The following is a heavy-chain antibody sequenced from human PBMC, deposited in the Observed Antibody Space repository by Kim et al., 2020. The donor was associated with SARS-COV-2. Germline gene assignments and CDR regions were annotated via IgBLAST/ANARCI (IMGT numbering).Heavy chain of an antibody. CDR3: ARDRIVVAAPGWFDP. CDR1: GFTFSDYY. D-gene: IGHD3-22*01. Sequence: GGSLRLSCAASGFTFSDYYMSWIRQAPGKGLEWVAYISSSGSTKYSADSVKGQFTISRDNAKNSWYLQMNSLRAEDPAVYYCARDRIVVAAPGWFDPWAQGTLVPVSS. CDR2: ISSSGSTK. V-gene: IGHV3-11*01. J-gene: IGHJ5*02.